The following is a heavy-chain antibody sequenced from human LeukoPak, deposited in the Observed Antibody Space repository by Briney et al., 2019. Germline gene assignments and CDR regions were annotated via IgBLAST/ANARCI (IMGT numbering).Heavy chain of an antibody. Sequence: GGSLRLSCAASGFIFSSYSMNWVRQAPGKGQEWVSSISSSSSYIYYADSLKGRFTISRDNAKNSLYLQMNSLRAEDTAVYYCATGDYGAFDIWGQGTMVTVSS. D-gene: IGHD4-17*01. V-gene: IGHV3-21*01. CDR3: ATGDYGAFDI. CDR1: GFIFSSYS. CDR2: ISSSSSYI. J-gene: IGHJ3*02.